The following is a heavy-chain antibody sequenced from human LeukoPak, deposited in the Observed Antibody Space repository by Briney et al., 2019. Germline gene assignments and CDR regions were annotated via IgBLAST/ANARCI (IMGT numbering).Heavy chain of an antibody. CDR1: GGSISSNNW. Sequence: SETLSLTCAVSGGSISSNNWWGWVRQPPGKGLEWIGEIYHSGSPNYNPSLKSRVTISVDKSRNHFSLNLSSVTAADTAVYYCARVVAAARWTPFDYWGQGTLVTVSS. D-gene: IGHD6-13*01. CDR3: ARVVAAARWTPFDY. V-gene: IGHV4-4*02. CDR2: IYHSGSP. J-gene: IGHJ4*02.